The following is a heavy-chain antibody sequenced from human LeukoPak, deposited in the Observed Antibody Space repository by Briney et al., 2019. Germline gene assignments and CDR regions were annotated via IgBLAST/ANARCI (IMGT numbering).Heavy chain of an antibody. CDR1: SGSISSYD. V-gene: IGHV4-4*07. CDR3: ARGGPLYCSGGSCYSRPEGEYFDY. CDR2: IYTSGSP. D-gene: IGHD2-15*01. J-gene: IGHJ4*02. Sequence: SETLSLTCTVSSGSISSYDWSWIRQPAGKGLEWIGRIYTSGSPNYNPSLKSRVTMSVDTSKNQFSLKLSSVTAADTAVYYCARGGPLYCSGGSCYSRPEGEYFDYWGQGTLVTVSS.